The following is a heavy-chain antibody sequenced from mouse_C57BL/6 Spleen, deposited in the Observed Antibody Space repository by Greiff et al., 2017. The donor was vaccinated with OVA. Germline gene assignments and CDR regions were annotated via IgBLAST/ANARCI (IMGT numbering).Heavy chain of an antibody. CDR1: GYSFTDYY. V-gene: IGHV1-39*01. D-gene: IGHD2-5*01. Sequence: VQLQQSGPELVQPGASVQISCTASGYSFTDYYMNWLKPSHVKSLEWIGVINPNYGTTSYNQKFKGKATLTVDQSSSTAYMQLNSLTSEDSAVYYCALYYSNVYYAMDYWGQGTSVTVSS. CDR3: ALYYSNVYYAMDY. CDR2: INPNYGTT. J-gene: IGHJ4*01.